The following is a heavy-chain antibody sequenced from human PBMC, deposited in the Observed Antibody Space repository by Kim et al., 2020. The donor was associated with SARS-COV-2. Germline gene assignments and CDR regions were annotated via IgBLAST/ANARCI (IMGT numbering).Heavy chain of an antibody. CDR2: IIRVFGAT. J-gene: IGHJ4*02. V-gene: IGHV1-69*13. CDR1: GGTFNSYS. D-gene: IGHD2-21*02. Sequence: SVKVSCKASGGTFNSYSISWVRQAPGQGLEWMGGIIRVFGATNYAQKFQGRVTITADESTSTTYMELSSLRSDDTAVYYCASPEAYCGGDCLYYFDYWGQGTLVTVSS. CDR3: ASPEAYCGGDCLYYFDY.